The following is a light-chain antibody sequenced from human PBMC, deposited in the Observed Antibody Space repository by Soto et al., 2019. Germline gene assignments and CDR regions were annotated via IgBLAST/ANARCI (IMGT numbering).Light chain of an antibody. V-gene: IGKV3-15*01. J-gene: IGKJ1*01. Sequence: EIVMTQSPATLSVSRGERATLSCRASQSVSNNLAWYQKKPGQAPRLLIYGASTRATGIPARFSGSGSGTEFTLTISGLQSEDFAVYYCQQYNNWWTFGEGTKVEIK. CDR1: QSVSNN. CDR3: QQYNNWWT. CDR2: GAS.